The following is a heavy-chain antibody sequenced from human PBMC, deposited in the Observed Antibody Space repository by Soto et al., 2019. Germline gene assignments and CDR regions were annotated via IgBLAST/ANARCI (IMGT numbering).Heavy chain of an antibody. J-gene: IGHJ4*02. V-gene: IGHV3-9*01. CDR3: AKDSSYSGSCFDY. Sequence: GGSLRLSCAASGFTFDDYVMHWVRQAPGKGLEWVSGISWNSGSIGYADSVKGRFTISRDNAKNSLYLQMNSLRAEDTALYYCAKDSSYSGSCFDYWGQGTLVTVSS. CDR2: ISWNSGSI. CDR1: GFTFDDYV. D-gene: IGHD1-26*01.